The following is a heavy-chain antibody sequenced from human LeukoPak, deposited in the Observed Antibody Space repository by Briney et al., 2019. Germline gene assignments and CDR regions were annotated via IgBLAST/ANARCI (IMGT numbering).Heavy chain of an antibody. V-gene: IGHV3-30*18. CDR1: GFTFSTSG. D-gene: IGHD6-6*01. Sequence: PGGSLRLSCAASGFTFSTSGLHWVRQAPGKGLEWVAVISYDASNTYYADSVKGWFTISRDNSKNTLYLQMNSLRAEDTAVYYCAKASPSDYWGQGTLVTVSS. CDR3: AKASPSDY. J-gene: IGHJ4*02. CDR2: ISYDASNT.